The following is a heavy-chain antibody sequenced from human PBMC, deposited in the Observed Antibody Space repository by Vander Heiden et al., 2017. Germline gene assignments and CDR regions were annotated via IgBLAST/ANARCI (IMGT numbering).Heavy chain of an antibody. CDR3: AKVGIEEWFDP. V-gene: IGHV3-23*01. Sequence: EVQLLESGGGLVQPGGSLSLSCAASGFPFSSYAMSWVRQAPGKGLEWVSAISGSGGSTYDADAVKGRFTISRDNAKNTLYMQMKRLRAEDTAVYYGAKVGIEEWFDPWGDGTLVTVCS. CDR2: ISGSGGST. D-gene: IGHD1-26*01. J-gene: IGHJ5*02. CDR1: GFPFSSYA.